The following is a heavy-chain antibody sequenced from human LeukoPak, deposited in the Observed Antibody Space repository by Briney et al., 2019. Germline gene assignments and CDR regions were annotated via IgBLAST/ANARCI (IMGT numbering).Heavy chain of an antibody. Sequence: GGSLRLSWAASGFTFSSYARSWVRQAPGKGLEWVSAISCSGGTTYYADSVKGRFTISRDNSKKTLYLQMNSLRAEDTAVYYCARDPGRGYSGYYFDYWGQGTLVTVSS. CDR1: GFTFSSYA. V-gene: IGHV3-23*01. D-gene: IGHD5-12*01. J-gene: IGHJ4*02. CDR2: ISCSGGTT. CDR3: ARDPGRGYSGYYFDY.